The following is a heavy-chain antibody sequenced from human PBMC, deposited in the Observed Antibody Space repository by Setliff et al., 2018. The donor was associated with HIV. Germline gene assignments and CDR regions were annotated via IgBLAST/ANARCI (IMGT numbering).Heavy chain of an antibody. Sequence: SETLSLTCAVYGRSFSGYFWTWIRQPAGKGLEWIGRIYSTGSTNYNPSLKSRVTISVDTSKNQFSLKLTSVTAADTAVYYCARLRQWLAFFDSWGQGTLVTVSS. CDR3: ARLRQWLAFFDS. D-gene: IGHD6-19*01. CDR1: GRSFSGYF. CDR2: IYSTGST. V-gene: IGHV4-59*10. J-gene: IGHJ4*02.